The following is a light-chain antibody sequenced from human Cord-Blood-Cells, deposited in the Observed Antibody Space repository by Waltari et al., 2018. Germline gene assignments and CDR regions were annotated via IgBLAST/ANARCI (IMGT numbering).Light chain of an antibody. J-gene: IGKJ1*01. CDR3: QQSYSTPWT. Sequence: DIQMTQSPSSLSASVGDRVTITCRASQSISSYLNWYQQKPGKAPKLLIYAASSLQSGVPSRFSGSGSGKDVTLTISSLQPEDVATYYCQQSYSTPWTFGQGTKVEIK. V-gene: IGKV1-39*01. CDR1: QSISSY. CDR2: AAS.